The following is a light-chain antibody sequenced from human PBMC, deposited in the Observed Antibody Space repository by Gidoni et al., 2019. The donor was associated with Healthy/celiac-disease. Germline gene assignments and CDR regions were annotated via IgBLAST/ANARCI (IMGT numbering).Light chain of an antibody. CDR1: QSVSSY. Sequence: EIVLTQSPATLSLSPGERATLSCRASQSVSSYLAWYQQKPGQAPRLLIYDASNRATGIPARFSGSGSGTDFTLTISSLEPEDFAVYYCQQRSNLWTFXXXTKVEIK. J-gene: IGKJ1*01. V-gene: IGKV3-11*01. CDR2: DAS. CDR3: QQRSNLWT.